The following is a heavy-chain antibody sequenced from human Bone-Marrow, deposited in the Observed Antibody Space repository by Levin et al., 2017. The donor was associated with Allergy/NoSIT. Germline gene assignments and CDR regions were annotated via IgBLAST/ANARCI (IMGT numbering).Heavy chain of an antibody. CDR2: ISGTAFTI. Sequence: PGGSLRLSCAASGFTFSTYTMNWVRQAPGKGLEWVSFISGTAFTIYYADSVKGRFTISRDNAKNSLYLQMDSLRAEDTAVYYCARDRSGSSYKGLFDPWGQGTLVTVSS. J-gene: IGHJ5*02. D-gene: IGHD3-10*01. CDR1: GFTFSTYT. CDR3: ARDRSGSSYKGLFDP. V-gene: IGHV3-48*01.